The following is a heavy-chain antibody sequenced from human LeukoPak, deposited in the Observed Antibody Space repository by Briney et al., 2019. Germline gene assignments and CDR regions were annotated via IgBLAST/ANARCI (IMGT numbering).Heavy chain of an antibody. CDR3: ARARREMVDQ. CDR1: GYSISSGYY. D-gene: IGHD5-24*01. V-gene: IGHV4-38-2*02. CDR2: IYHSGST. Sequence: PSETLSLTCTVSGYSISSGYYWGWIRQPPGKGLEWIGSIYHSGSTYYNPSLKSRVTILVDTSKNQFSLKLSSVTAADTAVYYCARARREMVDQWGLGTLVTVPS. J-gene: IGHJ5*02.